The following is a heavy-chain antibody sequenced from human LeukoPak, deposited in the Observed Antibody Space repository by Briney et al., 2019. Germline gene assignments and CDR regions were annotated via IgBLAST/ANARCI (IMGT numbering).Heavy chain of an antibody. D-gene: IGHD6-13*01. CDR2: IYSGGNP. Sequence: GGPLRLSCAASGLTVSSNYMSWARQAPGKGLEWVSIIYSGGNPHFVDSVQGRFTISRDNSENTLYLQLNSLRAEDTAVYYCARGGYSSSYYFDYWGQGTLVTVSS. J-gene: IGHJ4*02. CDR3: ARGGYSSSYYFDY. V-gene: IGHV3-53*01. CDR1: GLTVSSNY.